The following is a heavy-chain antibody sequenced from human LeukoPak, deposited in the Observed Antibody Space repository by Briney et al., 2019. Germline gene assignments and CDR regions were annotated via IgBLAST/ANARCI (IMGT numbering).Heavy chain of an antibody. CDR1: GYTFTSYD. D-gene: IGHD6-13*01. V-gene: IGHV1-8*03. Sequence: ASVKVSCKASGYTFTSYDINWVRQATGQGHEWMGWMNPNSGNTGYAQKFQGRVTITRNTSISTAYMELSSLRSEDTAVYYCARAPGGSAAADPYYYYYMDVWGKGTTVTVSS. CDR2: MNPNSGNT. J-gene: IGHJ6*03. CDR3: ARAPGGSAAADPYYYYYMDV.